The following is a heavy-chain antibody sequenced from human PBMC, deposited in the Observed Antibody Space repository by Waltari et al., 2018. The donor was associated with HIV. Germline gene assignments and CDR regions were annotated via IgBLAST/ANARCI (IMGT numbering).Heavy chain of an antibody. Sequence: QVQLQESGPGLVKPSETLSLTCTVSGGSISSYYWSWLRQPPGKGLEWIGYIYYSGSTNYNPSLKSRVTISVDTSKNQFSLKLSSVTAADTAVYYCAIAAAGTSYWFDPWGQGTLVTVSS. J-gene: IGHJ5*02. D-gene: IGHD6-13*01. CDR2: IYYSGST. CDR1: GGSISSYY. V-gene: IGHV4-59*01. CDR3: AIAAAGTSYWFDP.